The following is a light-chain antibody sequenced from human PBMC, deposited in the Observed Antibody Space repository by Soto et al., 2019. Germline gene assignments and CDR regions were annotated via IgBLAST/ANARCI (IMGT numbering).Light chain of an antibody. CDR3: QQSYNTLT. CDR2: GAT. Sequence: DIQMTQSPSSLSASVGDRVTITCRASQRISNYLNWYQQKPGKAPRVLIYGATTLQSGVPSRFSGSGSGTDFTLTISNLQPEDFATYYCQQSYNTLTFAGGTKVDI. CDR1: QRISNY. V-gene: IGKV1-39*01. J-gene: IGKJ4*01.